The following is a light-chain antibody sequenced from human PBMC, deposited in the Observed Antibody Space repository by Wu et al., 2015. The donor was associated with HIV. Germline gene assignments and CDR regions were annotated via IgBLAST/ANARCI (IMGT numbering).Light chain of an antibody. V-gene: IGKV3-20*01. J-gene: IGKJ2*03. Sequence: EIVLTQSPGTLSLSPGERATLSCRASQSVSSSYLAWYQQKPGQAPRLLIYGASSRATGIPDRFSGSGSGTDFTLTISRLEPEDFAVYYCQQYGSSTGLRFGRGDQ. CDR1: QSVSSSY. CDR3: QQYGSSTGLR. CDR2: GAS.